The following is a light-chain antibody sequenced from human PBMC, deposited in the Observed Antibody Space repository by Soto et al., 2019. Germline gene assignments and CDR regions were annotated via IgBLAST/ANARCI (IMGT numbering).Light chain of an antibody. CDR3: QQYDHWPPYT. CDR1: QNISRS. V-gene: IGKV3-15*01. Sequence: EIVMTQSPVTLSVSPGERATLSCRASQNISRSLAWYQQKPGQGPSLLIYGTSTRAGGVPARFSGGGSGTEFTLTITSLQSEDFAIYYCQQYDHWPPYTFGQGTKVDIK. J-gene: IGKJ2*01. CDR2: GTS.